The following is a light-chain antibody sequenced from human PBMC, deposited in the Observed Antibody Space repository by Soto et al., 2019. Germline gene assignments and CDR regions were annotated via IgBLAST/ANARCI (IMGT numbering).Light chain of an antibody. Sequence: QSALTQPPSVSGAPGQRVTISCTGNPSNIGAGYAVHWYKQLPGTAPKLLIFGTTNRPAGVPERFSGSRSGSSASLAITGLQAEDEADYFCQSYESRLSASVLFGGGTKVTVL. V-gene: IGLV1-40*01. CDR1: PSNIGAGYA. CDR3: QSYESRLSASVL. J-gene: IGLJ3*02. CDR2: GTT.